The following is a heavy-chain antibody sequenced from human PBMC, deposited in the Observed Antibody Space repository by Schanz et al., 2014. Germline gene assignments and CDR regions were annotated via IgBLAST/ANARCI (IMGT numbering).Heavy chain of an antibody. CDR1: GGSIRSGTYY. D-gene: IGHD1-1*01. Sequence: QVQLQESGPGLVKPSQTLSLTCTVSGGSIRSGTYYWSWIRQPAGKALEWVGRVFPNGITNYNPSLKSRVPKSLDPTKNQFSLPLTSLTAADTAVYYCARDTTWRLDLWGRGTLVTVSS. V-gene: IGHV4-61*02. CDR2: VFPNGIT. J-gene: IGHJ2*01. CDR3: ARDTTWRLDL.